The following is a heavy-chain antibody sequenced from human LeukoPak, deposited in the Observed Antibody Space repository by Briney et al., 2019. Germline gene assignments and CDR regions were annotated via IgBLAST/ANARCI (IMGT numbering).Heavy chain of an antibody. Sequence: GGSLRLSCTASGFTFSNAWMSWVRQAPGKGLEWVGRIKSNANGGTTDYAAAVKDRFTISRDDSQNTLYLQVHNLKTDDTAVYYCATVYTVVTPGFDYWGQGTLVTVSS. CDR3: ATVYTVVTPGFDY. V-gene: IGHV3-15*01. D-gene: IGHD4-23*01. J-gene: IGHJ4*02. CDR1: GFTFSNAW. CDR2: IKSNANGGTT.